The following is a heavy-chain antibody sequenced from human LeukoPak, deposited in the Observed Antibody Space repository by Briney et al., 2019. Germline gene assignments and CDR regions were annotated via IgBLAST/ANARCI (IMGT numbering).Heavy chain of an antibody. CDR1: GYTFTDSY. D-gene: IGHD4-17*01. Sequence: ASVKVSCKASGYTFTDSYMHWVRQAPGQGLEWMGWISPNSGGTNYAQKFQGRVTMTRDTSISTAYMELSRLRSDDTAMYYCARYYGDYPKDLFDYWGQGTLVTVSS. CDR3: ARYYGDYPKDLFDY. CDR2: ISPNSGGT. J-gene: IGHJ4*02. V-gene: IGHV1-2*02.